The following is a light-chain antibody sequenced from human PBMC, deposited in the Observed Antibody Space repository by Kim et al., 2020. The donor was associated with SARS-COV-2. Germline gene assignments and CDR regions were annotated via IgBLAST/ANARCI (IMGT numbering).Light chain of an antibody. J-gene: IGLJ2*01. Sequence: SVALGQTAKITCGGNIIESKDVQWYQQKQGQAPVLVSYRNTNRSSGIPERFSGSNSGNTASLIISRAQAGDEAEYYCQVWDITTVIFGGGTQLTVL. CDR2: RNT. CDR1: IIESKD. V-gene: IGLV3-9*01. CDR3: QVWDITTVI.